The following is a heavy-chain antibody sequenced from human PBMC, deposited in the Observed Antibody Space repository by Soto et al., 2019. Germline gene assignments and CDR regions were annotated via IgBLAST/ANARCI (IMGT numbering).Heavy chain of an antibody. CDR1: XFTFSSYG. J-gene: IGHJ6*02. CDR2: MSYDGSHE. CDR3: AKGSVLRVVEAPLAILGGVDV. V-gene: IGHV3-33*06. Sequence: GGSLRLSCVASXFTFSSYGMHWVRQAPGKGLEWVAVMSYDGSHEYYADSVKGRFTISRDNSKTILYLQMNSLRLEDTAVYYCAKGSVLRVVEAPLAILGGVDVWGQGAMVTVSS. D-gene: IGHD2-8*01.